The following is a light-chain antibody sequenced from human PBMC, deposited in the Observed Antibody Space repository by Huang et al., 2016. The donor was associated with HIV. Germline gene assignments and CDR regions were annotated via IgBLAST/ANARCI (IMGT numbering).Light chain of an antibody. CDR3: QQYGSSPTWT. J-gene: IGKJ1*01. CDR1: QSVYSSY. V-gene: IGKV3-20*01. Sequence: ELVLTQYPGTLSLSPGERATLSCRASQSVYSSYLALYQQKTGPAPRLIIYGASTRATGIPDRVSGSGSGTDFTLTSDRLDPEDFAVYYCQQYGSSPTWTFGQGTKVEIK. CDR2: GAS.